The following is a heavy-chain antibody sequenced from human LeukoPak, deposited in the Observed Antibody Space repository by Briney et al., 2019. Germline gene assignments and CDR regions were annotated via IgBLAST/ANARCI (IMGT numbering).Heavy chain of an antibody. CDR1: GYTFTSYA. CDR3: ARDDCGDTCYPGGY. D-gene: IGHD2-21*01. J-gene: IGHJ4*02. V-gene: IGHV1-3*01. CDR2: INAGNGDT. Sequence: GASVKVSCKASGYTFTSYAMHWVRQAPGQRPEWMGWINAGNGDTKYSHHFQGRVTITRDTSASTAYMEMSSLTSEDTALYYCARDDCGDTCYPGGYWGQGTLVTVSS.